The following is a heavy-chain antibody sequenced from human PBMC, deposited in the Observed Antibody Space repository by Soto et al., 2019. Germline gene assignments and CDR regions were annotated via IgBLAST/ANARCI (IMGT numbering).Heavy chain of an antibody. D-gene: IGHD6-19*01. CDR3: ARHEIAVAGSLLEY. V-gene: IGHV4-59*08. CDR2: VYYSGST. CDR1: GGSISSYY. Sequence: PSETLSLTCTVSGGSISSYYWSWIRQPPGKGLEWIGYVYYSGSTNYNPSLKSRVTISVDTSKNQFSLNLSSVTAADTAVYYCARHEIAVAGSLLEYWGQGALVTVSS. J-gene: IGHJ4*02.